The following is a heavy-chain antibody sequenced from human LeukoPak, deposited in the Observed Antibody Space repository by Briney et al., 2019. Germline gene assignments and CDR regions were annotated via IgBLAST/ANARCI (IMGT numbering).Heavy chain of an antibody. CDR3: ARGNTYYYGSGSNNWFDP. D-gene: IGHD3-10*01. V-gene: IGHV4-61*02. J-gene: IGHJ5*02. Sequence: SETLSLTCTVSGGSISSGSYYWSWIRQPAGKGLEWIGRIYTSGSTNYNPSLKSRVTISLDTSKNQLSLKLSSVTAADTAVYYCARGNTYYYGSGSNNWFDPWGQGTLVTVSS. CDR1: GGSISSGSYY. CDR2: IYTSGST.